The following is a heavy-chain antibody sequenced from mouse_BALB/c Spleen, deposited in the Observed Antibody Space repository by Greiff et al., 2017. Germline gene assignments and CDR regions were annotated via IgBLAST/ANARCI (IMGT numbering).Heavy chain of an antibody. Sequence: EVMLVESGGGLVQPGGSLKLSCAASGFTFSSYTMSWVRQTPEKRLEWVAYIGNGGGSTYYPDTVKGRFTISRDNAKNTLYLQMSSLKSEETAMYYCARPSYDGYYVAYWGQGTLVTVSA. CDR2: IGNGGGST. D-gene: IGHD2-3*01. CDR1: GFTFSSYT. V-gene: IGHV5-12-2*01. CDR3: ARPSYDGYYVAY. J-gene: IGHJ3*01.